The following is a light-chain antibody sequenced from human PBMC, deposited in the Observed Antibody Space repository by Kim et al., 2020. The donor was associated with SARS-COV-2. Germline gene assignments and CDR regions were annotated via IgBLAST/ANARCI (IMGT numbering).Light chain of an antibody. CDR3: QQRFNWPIT. J-gene: IGKJ5*01. CDR2: DAS. V-gene: IGKV3-11*01. Sequence: LSPGERAPRSCRASQSVSSYLAWYQQKPGQAPRLLMYDASNRATGIPARFSGSGSGTDFTLTISSLEPEDFAVYYCQQRFNWPITFGQGTRLEIK. CDR1: QSVSSY.